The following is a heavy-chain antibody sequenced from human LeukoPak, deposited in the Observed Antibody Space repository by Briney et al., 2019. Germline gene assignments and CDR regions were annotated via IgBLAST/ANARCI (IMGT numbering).Heavy chain of an antibody. D-gene: IGHD3-3*01. CDR1: SYTQSFYN. CDR2: ISSGRSTM. V-gene: IGHV3-48*02. Sequence: GGPLRLSCGPSSYTQSFYNKKGLRQAPGKGLEWVSYISSGRSTMSYADSVKGRFTVSRDNAKNSVYLQMNSLRDEDTAVYYCARGGPEWPLDYWGQGTLVTVST. CDR3: ARGGPEWPLDY. J-gene: IGHJ4*02.